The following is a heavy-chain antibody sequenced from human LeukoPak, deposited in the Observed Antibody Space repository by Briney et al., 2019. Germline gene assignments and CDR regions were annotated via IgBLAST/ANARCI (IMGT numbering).Heavy chain of an antibody. V-gene: IGHV3-33*01. CDR3: ASSQGRYCSGGSCYSFAWDFDY. CDR2: IWYDGSNK. CDR1: GFTFSSNG. Sequence: GGSLRLSCAASGFTFSSNGMHWVRQAPGKGLEWVAVIWYDGSNKYYADSVKGRFTISRDNSKNTLYLQMNSLRAEDTAVYYCASSQGRYCSGGSCYSFAWDFDYWGRGTLVTVSS. J-gene: IGHJ4*02. D-gene: IGHD2-15*01.